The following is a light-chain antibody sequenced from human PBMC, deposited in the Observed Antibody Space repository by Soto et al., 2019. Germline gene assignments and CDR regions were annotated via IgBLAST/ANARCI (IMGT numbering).Light chain of an antibody. V-gene: IGLV1-44*01. CDR3: AAWDDSLTSVV. CDR1: SSNIGSNI. Sequence: QSVLTQAPSASGTPGQRVTISCSGRSSNIGSNIVNWYQQLPGTAPKLLIYSDNQRPSGVPDRFSGSKSGTSASLAISGRQSEDEADYYCAAWDDSLTSVVFGGGTKLTVL. CDR2: SDN. J-gene: IGLJ2*01.